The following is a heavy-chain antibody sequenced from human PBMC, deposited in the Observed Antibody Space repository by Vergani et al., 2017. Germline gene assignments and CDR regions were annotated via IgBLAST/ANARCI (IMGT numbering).Heavy chain of an antibody. CDR3: AGXQGTSAYCYCGFHY. Sequence: EVQLLESGGGLVQPGGSLRLSCAASGFTFSTYAMTWVRQAPGKGLEWVSTISSDGGSTYYADSVKGRFTISRDNSKNTLSLQMNSLTAEDTAIYYCAGXQGTSAYCYCGFHYWGQGILVTVSS. J-gene: IGHJ4*02. CDR2: ISSDGGST. CDR1: GFTFSTYA. D-gene: IGHD3-22*01. V-gene: IGHV3-23*01.